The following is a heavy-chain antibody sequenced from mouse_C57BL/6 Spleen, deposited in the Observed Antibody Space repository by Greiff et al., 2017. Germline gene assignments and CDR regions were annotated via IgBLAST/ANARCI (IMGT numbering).Heavy chain of an antibody. Sequence: VQLQQSGAELARPGASVKLSCKASGYTFTSSGISWVKQRTGQGLEWIGEIYPRSGNTYYNEKFKGKATLTADKSSSTAYMELRSLTSEDSAVXFCAREGIYYDPLYAMDYWGQGTSVTVSS. CDR2: IYPRSGNT. CDR1: GYTFTSSG. J-gene: IGHJ4*01. CDR3: AREGIYYDPLYAMDY. D-gene: IGHD2-4*01. V-gene: IGHV1-81*01.